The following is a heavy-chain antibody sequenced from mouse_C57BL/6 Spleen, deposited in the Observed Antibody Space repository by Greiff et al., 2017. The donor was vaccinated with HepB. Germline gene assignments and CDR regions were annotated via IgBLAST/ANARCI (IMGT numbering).Heavy chain of an antibody. D-gene: IGHD1-1*01. V-gene: IGHV1-39*01. J-gene: IGHJ1*03. CDR3: ANYYGSSYLYWYCDV. CDR1: GYSFTDYN. Sequence: EVQLQQSGPELVKPGASVKISCKASGYSFTDYNMNWVKQSNGKSLEWIGVINPNYGTTSYNQKFKGKATLTVDQSSSTAYMQRNSLTSEDSAVYYCANYYGSSYLYWYCDVWGTGTTVTVSS. CDR2: INPNYGTT.